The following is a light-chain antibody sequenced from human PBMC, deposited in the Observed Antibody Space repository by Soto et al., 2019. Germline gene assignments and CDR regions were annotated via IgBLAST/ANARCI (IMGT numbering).Light chain of an antibody. Sequence: DIQMTQSPATLSASVGDRVTITCRASQSISSWLAWYQQNLGKAPKLLIYDASRLETGVPSRFSGSGSGTEFTLTISSLQPDDFATYYCQQYNTYLLTFGRGTKVEIK. CDR1: QSISSW. CDR3: QQYNTYLLT. J-gene: IGKJ4*01. CDR2: DAS. V-gene: IGKV1-5*01.